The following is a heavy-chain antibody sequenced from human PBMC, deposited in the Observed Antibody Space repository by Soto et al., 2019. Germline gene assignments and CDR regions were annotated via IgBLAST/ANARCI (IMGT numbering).Heavy chain of an antibody. CDR1: GGSFSGYY. CDR3: ASGGWLAAAGRRQP. Sequence: QVQLQQWGAGLLKPSETLSLTCAVYGGSFSGYYWSWIRQPPGKGLEWIGEINHSGSTNYNPSLKRRVTISVDTSKNQFSLKLSSVTAADTAVYYCASGGWLAAAGRRQPWGQGTLVTVSS. CDR2: INHSGST. V-gene: IGHV4-34*01. J-gene: IGHJ5*02. D-gene: IGHD6-13*01.